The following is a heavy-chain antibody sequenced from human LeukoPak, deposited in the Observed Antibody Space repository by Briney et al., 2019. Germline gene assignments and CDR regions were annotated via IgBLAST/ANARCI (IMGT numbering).Heavy chain of an antibody. CDR1: GFTFSSYG. CDR3: AKDPARGYSYGWGFDY. J-gene: IGHJ4*02. CDR2: IRYDGSNK. V-gene: IGHV3-30*02. D-gene: IGHD5-18*01. Sequence: GGSLRLSCAASGFTFSSYGMHWVRQAPGKGLEWVAFIRYDGSNKYYADSVKGRFTISRDNSKNTPYLQMNSLRAEDTAVYYCAKDPARGYSYGWGFDYWGQGTLVTVSS.